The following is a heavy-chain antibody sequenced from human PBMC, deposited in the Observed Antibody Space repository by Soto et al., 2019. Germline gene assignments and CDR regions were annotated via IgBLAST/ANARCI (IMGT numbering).Heavy chain of an antibody. V-gene: IGHV3-21*01. J-gene: IGHJ6*02. D-gene: IGHD3-16*02. Sequence: EVQLVESGGGLVKPGGSLRLSCAASGFTFSSYSMNWVRQAPGKGLEWVSSISSSSSYIYYADSVKGRFTISRDNAKNSLYLQMNSLRAEDTAVHYCARVHPLKSFGELSSRGMDVWGQGTTVTVSS. CDR1: GFTFSSYS. CDR3: ARVHPLKSFGELSSRGMDV. CDR2: ISSSSSYI.